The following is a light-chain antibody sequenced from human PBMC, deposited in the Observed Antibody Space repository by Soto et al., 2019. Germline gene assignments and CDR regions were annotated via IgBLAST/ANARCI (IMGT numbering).Light chain of an antibody. V-gene: IGKV3-15*01. CDR3: QQYTKWPPIT. J-gene: IGKJ5*01. CDR2: GAS. CDR1: QIVSSN. Sequence: EIVMTQSPATLSVSPGERATLSCRASQIVSSNLAWYQQKPGQAPRLLIYGASTRAPGIPARFSGSGSGTEFTLTISSLQSEDFAVYYCQQYTKWPPITFGQGTRLEMK.